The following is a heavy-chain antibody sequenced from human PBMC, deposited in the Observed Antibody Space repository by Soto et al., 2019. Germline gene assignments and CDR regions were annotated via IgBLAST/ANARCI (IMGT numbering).Heavy chain of an antibody. D-gene: IGHD2-8*02. Sequence: QVQLVESGGGVVQPGRSLRLSCAASGFTFSSYAMHWVRQAPGKGLEWVAVISYDGSNKYYADSVKGRFTISRDNSKNTLYLQMNSLRAEDTAVYYCARVLAVKDYWGQGTLVTVSS. CDR1: GFTFSSYA. CDR2: ISYDGSNK. V-gene: IGHV3-30-3*01. J-gene: IGHJ4*02. CDR3: ARVLAVKDY.